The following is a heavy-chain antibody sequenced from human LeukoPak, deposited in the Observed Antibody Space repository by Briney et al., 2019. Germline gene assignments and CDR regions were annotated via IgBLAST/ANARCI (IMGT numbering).Heavy chain of an antibody. V-gene: IGHV4-39*07. D-gene: IGHD3-22*01. CDR1: GGSISSSSYY. J-gene: IGHJ4*02. CDR2: IYYSGST. CDR3: ARNYYDSSVGN. Sequence: SETLSLTCTVSGGSISSSSYYWGWIRQPPGKGLEWIGSIYYSGSTYYNPSLKSRVTISVDTSKNQFSLKLSSVTAADTAVYYCARNYYDSSVGNWGQGTLVTVSS.